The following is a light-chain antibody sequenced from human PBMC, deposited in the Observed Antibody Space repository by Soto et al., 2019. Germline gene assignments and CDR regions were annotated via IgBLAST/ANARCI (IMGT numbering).Light chain of an antibody. CDR3: QQYATSPRA. V-gene: IGKV3-20*01. CDR1: QSVSNNY. CDR2: DAS. J-gene: IGKJ1*01. Sequence: ENLVTQSPGTLSLSPGERATLSCRASQSVSNNYFAWYQHKPGQAPRLLIYDASTRATGIPDRFSGSGSGTDFTLTISRLEPEDFAVYYCQQYATSPRAFGQGTKVDIK.